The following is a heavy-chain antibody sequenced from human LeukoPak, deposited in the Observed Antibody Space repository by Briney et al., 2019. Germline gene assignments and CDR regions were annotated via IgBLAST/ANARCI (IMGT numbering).Heavy chain of an antibody. J-gene: IGHJ4*02. CDR1: GFTFSSYE. CDR2: ISSSGSTI. D-gene: IGHD6-13*01. Sequence: GGPLRLSXAASGFTFSSYEMNWVRQAPGKGLEWVSYISSSGSTIYYADSVKGRFTISRDNAKNSLYLQMNSLRVEDTAVYYCARAAAAGTVDYWGQGTLVTVSS. CDR3: ARAAAAGTVDY. V-gene: IGHV3-48*03.